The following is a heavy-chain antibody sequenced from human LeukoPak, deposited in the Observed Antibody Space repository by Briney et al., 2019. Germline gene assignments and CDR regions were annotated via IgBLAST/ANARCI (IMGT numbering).Heavy chain of an antibody. Sequence: GRSLRLSCVASGFTFSSYSMNWVRQAPGKGLEWVSSIDIGSTYIYYADSVKGRFTISRDNAKNSLFLQMNSLRAEDTAVYYCASADYYGSGSYYTFRGLDSWGQGTLVTVSS. V-gene: IGHV3-21*01. CDR3: ASADYYGSGSYYTFRGLDS. D-gene: IGHD3-10*01. J-gene: IGHJ4*02. CDR2: IDIGSTYI. CDR1: GFTFSSYS.